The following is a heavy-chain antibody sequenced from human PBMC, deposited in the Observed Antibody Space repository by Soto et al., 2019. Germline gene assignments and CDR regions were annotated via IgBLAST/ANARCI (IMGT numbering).Heavy chain of an antibody. V-gene: IGHV3-33*01. CDR1: GFTFSSYG. CDR3: ARDRITMIVGAGTPDAFDI. D-gene: IGHD3-22*01. CDR2: IWYDGSNK. J-gene: IGHJ3*02. Sequence: QVQLVESGGGVVQPGRSLRLSCAASGFTFSSYGMHWVRQAPGKGLEWVAVIWYDGSNKYYADSVKGRFTISRDNSKNTLYLQMNSLRAKDTAVYYCARDRITMIVGAGTPDAFDIWGQGTMVTVSS.